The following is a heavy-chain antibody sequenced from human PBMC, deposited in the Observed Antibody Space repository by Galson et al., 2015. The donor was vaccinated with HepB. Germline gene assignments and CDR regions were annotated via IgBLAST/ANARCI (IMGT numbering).Heavy chain of an antibody. Sequence: CAISEDSVSSNGAAWNWIRQSPSRGLEWLGRTYYRSRWYNDYAVSVKSRITINPDTSKNQFSLHLNSVTPEDTAVYYCARDLTIRSNPDYYGMDVWGQGTTVTVSS. CDR2: TYYRSRWYN. CDR3: ARDLTIRSNPDYYGMDV. D-gene: IGHD3-3*01. J-gene: IGHJ6*02. CDR1: EDSVSSNGAA. V-gene: IGHV6-1*01.